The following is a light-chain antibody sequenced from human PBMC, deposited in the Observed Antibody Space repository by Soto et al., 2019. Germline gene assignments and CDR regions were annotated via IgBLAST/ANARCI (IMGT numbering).Light chain of an antibody. CDR3: QQYNSGPYT. Sequence: EIVMTQSPATLSVSPGGRATLSCRASQSISDTLAWYQQKPGQAPRLLIHGASTRAPGFPARFSGSGSGTDFTLTISSLQSEDFAVYYCQQYNSGPYTFGQGTKLEIK. CDR1: QSISDT. J-gene: IGKJ2*01. V-gene: IGKV3-15*01. CDR2: GAS.